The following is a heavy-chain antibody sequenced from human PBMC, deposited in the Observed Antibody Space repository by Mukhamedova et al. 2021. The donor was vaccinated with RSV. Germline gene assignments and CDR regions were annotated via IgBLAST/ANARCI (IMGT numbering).Heavy chain of an antibody. J-gene: IGHJ4*02. V-gene: IGHV3-15*05. Sequence: VKGRFTISRDDSKNTLYLQMSSLKTEDTAVYYCTSWRFVYSGCYHIDEWGQGTLVTVSS. CDR3: TSWRFVYSGCYHIDE. D-gene: IGHD1-26*01.